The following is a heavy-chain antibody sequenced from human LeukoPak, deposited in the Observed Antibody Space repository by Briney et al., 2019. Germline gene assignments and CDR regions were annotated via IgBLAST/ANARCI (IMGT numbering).Heavy chain of an antibody. Sequence: ASVKVSCKASGGTFSSYAISWVRQAPGQGLEWMGGIIPIFGTANYAQKFQGRVTITADKSTRTAYMELSSLRSEDTAVYYCASAGVYGDYFSGDYWGQGTLVTVSS. D-gene: IGHD4-17*01. CDR1: GGTFSSYA. CDR2: IIPIFGTA. V-gene: IGHV1-69*06. CDR3: ASAGVYGDYFSGDY. J-gene: IGHJ4*02.